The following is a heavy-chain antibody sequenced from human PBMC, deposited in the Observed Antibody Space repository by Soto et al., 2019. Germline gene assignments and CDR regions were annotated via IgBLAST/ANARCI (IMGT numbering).Heavy chain of an antibody. Sequence: GGSLRLSCAASGFTFSSYGMSLVRQAPGKGLEWVTGINWSSGRTGYADSVKGRFTISRDNTKKSLYLQMNSLRAEDTAVYYCAKGDPAAAKVHFDYWGQGTLVTVSS. D-gene: IGHD6-13*01. CDR3: AKGDPAAAKVHFDY. CDR1: GFTFSSYG. V-gene: IGHV3-20*04. J-gene: IGHJ4*02. CDR2: INWSSGRT.